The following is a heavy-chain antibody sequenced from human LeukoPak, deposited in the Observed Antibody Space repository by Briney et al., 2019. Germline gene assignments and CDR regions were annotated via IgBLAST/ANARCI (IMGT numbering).Heavy chain of an antibody. V-gene: IGHV4-38-2*02. Sequence: SETLSLTCTVSGGSISSYYWGWIRQPPGKGLEWIGSIYHSGGTYYNPSLKSRVTISVDTSKNQFSLKLSSVTAADTAVYYCASVDKGDYFDYWGQGTLVTVSS. CDR3: ASVDKGDYFDY. CDR2: IYHSGGT. D-gene: IGHD3-16*01. J-gene: IGHJ4*02. CDR1: GGSISSYY.